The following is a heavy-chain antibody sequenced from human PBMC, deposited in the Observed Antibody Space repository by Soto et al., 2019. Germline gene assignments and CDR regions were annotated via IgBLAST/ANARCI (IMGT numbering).Heavy chain of an antibody. CDR2: FSGSGGNI. J-gene: IGHJ6*02. D-gene: IGHD2-2*01. Sequence: EVQLLESGGGLVQPGGSLRLSCVASGFTFSTHAMSWVRQAPGKGLEWVSTFSGSGGNIYYAESVKGRLTISRDDSKNTLYLQMNSLRDEDTAVYYCAKDPPWTVGPLAMDVWGQGTTVTVSS. CDR3: AKDPPWTVGPLAMDV. CDR1: GFTFSTHA. V-gene: IGHV3-23*01.